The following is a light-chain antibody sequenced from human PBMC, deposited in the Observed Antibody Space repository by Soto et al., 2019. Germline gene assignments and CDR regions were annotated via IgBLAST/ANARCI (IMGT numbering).Light chain of an antibody. V-gene: IGKV1-5*01. CDR3: QQHYTYTWT. J-gene: IGKJ1*01. CDR1: ESISGW. CDR2: DAS. Sequence: DIPMTQSPSTLSASVGDRVTITCRASESISGWLAWYQQKPGEAPKLLIYDASTLESGVPSRFSGSGSETQFTLTNSSLQPEDFATYYCQQHYTYTWTFGQGTKVEI.